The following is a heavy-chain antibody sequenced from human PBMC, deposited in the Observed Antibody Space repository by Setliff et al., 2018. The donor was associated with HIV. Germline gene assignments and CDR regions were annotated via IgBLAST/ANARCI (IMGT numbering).Heavy chain of an antibody. Sequence: GASVKVSCKVSGYTLTELSIHWVRQAPGKGLEWMGGFDPQYDKTFYAQKFQGRVTMSEDTSTDTAYMELSSLRSDDTAVYYCATRAYDSRGYLRSRVSGAAFDIWGQGTMVTVSS. CDR1: GYTLTELS. CDR3: ATRAYDSRGYLRSRVSGAAFDI. J-gene: IGHJ3*02. D-gene: IGHD3-22*01. V-gene: IGHV1-24*01. CDR2: FDPQYDKT.